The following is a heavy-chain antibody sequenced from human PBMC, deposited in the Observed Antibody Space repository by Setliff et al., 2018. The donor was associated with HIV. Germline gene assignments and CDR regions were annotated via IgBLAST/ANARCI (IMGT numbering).Heavy chain of an antibody. D-gene: IGHD2-15*01. J-gene: IGHJ5*02. V-gene: IGHV4-61*09. CDR3: VRDGLYCSGGSCYRGNWFDP. CDR1: GDSIFSGTYY. CDR2: IYTSGST. Sequence: KPSETLSLTCTVSGDSIFSGTYYWSWVRQPAGKGLEWIGHIYTSGSTNYNPSLKSRVTISVDTSKNQFSLKLSSVTAADTAVYYCVRDGLYCSGGSCYRGNWFDPWGQGTLVTVSS.